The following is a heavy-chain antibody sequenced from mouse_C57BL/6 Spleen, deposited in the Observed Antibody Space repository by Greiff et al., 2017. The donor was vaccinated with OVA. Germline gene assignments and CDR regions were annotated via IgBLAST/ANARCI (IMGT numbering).Heavy chain of an antibody. CDR2: IDPSDSYT. J-gene: IGHJ2*01. Sequence: QVQLQQPGAELVMPGASVKLSCKASGYTFTSYWMHWVKQRPGQGLEWIGEIDPSDSYTNYNQKFKGKSTLTVDKSSSTAYMQLSSLTSEDSAVYYCARRGDWDGGSFDYWGQGTTLTVSS. V-gene: IGHV1-69*01. CDR1: GYTFTSYW. CDR3: ARRGDWDGGSFDY. D-gene: IGHD4-1*01.